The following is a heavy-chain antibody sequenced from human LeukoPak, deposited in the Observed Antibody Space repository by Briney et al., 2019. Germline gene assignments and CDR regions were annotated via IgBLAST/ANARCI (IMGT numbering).Heavy chain of an antibody. CDR2: IYSDGSRT. CDR1: GFTLSSNW. CDR3: ARSGRGGAFDI. Sequence: GGSLRLSCAGSGFTLSSNWMHWVRQGPGKGLVWVSRIYSDGSRTNYADSVKGRFTISGDNAKNTLYLQMNSLRAEDTAVYYCARSGRGGAFDIWGQGTMVTVSS. V-gene: IGHV3-74*01. J-gene: IGHJ3*02. D-gene: IGHD1-26*01.